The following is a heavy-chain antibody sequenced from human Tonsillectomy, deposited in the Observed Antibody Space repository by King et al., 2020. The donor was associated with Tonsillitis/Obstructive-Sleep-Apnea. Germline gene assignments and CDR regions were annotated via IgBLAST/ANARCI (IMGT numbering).Heavy chain of an antibody. Sequence: VQLVESGGGLVQPGGSLRLSCAASGFTFSTYAMSWVRQAPGKGLEWVSGISGSGGSTYYADSVKGRFTISRDNSKNTLYVQMKSLRAEDTAVYYCAKRVDITVVGYGMDVWGPGTTVTVSS. CDR1: GFTFSTYA. CDR3: AKRVDITVVGYGMDV. CDR2: ISGSGGST. V-gene: IGHV3-23*04. D-gene: IGHD5-12*01. J-gene: IGHJ6*02.